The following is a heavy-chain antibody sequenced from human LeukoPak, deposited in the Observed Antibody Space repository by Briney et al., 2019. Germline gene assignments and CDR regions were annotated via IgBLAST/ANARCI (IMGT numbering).Heavy chain of an antibody. CDR3: GRGIAAAGRPNYYYYMDV. CDR2: IYYSGST. CDR1: GGSISSYY. D-gene: IGHD6-13*01. V-gene: IGHV4-59*01. Sequence: SETLSLTCTVSGGSISSYYWSWIRQPPGKGLEWIGYIYYSGSTNYNPSLRSRVTISVDTSKNQFSLKLSSVTAADTAVYYCGRGIAAAGRPNYYYYMDVWGKGTTVTISS. J-gene: IGHJ6*03.